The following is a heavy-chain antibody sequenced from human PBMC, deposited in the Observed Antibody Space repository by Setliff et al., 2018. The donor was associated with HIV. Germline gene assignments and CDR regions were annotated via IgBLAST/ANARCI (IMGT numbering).Heavy chain of an antibody. Sequence: SETLSLTCAVNGGSIGNYYWSWIRQSPGKGLESIGEVNHGGTANINPSLKSRVTISIDTSKNQFSLKLTPVTAADTAVYYCARRGAYGYDYFDYWGPGILVTVS. CDR3: ARRGAYGYDYFDY. J-gene: IGHJ4*02. CDR2: VNHGGTA. V-gene: IGHV4-34*01. D-gene: IGHD5-12*01. CDR1: GGSIGNYY.